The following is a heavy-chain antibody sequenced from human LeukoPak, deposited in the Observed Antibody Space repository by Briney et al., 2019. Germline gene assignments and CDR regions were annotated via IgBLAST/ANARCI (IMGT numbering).Heavy chain of an antibody. D-gene: IGHD3-22*01. Sequence: SETLSLTCAVYGGSFSSYYWSWIRQPPGKGLEWIGYIYYSGSTNYNPSLKSRVTISVDTSKNQFSLKLSSVTAADTAVYYCARDTYYYDSSGLRGAFDIWGQGTMVTVSS. CDR1: GGSFSSYY. V-gene: IGHV4-59*01. CDR2: IYYSGST. J-gene: IGHJ3*02. CDR3: ARDTYYYDSSGLRGAFDI.